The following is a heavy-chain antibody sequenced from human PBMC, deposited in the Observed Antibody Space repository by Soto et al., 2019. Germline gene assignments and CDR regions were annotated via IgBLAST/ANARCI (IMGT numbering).Heavy chain of an antibody. D-gene: IGHD1-1*01. CDR1: GFTFSSYA. J-gene: IGHJ6*02. V-gene: IGHV3-30-3*01. CDR2: ISYDGSNK. Sequence: PVGSLRLSCAASGFTFSSYAMHWVRQAPGKGLEWVAVISYDGSNKYYADSVKGRFTISRDNSKNTLYLQMNSLRAEDTAVYYCARDRTGTTANYYYYYGMDVWGQGTTVTVSS. CDR3: ARDRTGTTANYYYYYGMDV.